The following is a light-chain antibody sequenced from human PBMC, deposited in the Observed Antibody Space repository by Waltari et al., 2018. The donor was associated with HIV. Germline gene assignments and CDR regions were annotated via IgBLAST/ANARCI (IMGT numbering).Light chain of an antibody. CDR3: MHDYNYPRT. Sequence: AIQMTQSPPSLSASVGGRVTITCRARQGIGNDLGWYQQQPGKPPKLLIYSASRLQSGVASRFSGSGSGTDFTLTISGLRPEDFATYYCMHDYNYPRTFGRGTRLEIK. CDR2: SAS. CDR1: QGIGND. J-gene: IGKJ4*02. V-gene: IGKV1-6*01.